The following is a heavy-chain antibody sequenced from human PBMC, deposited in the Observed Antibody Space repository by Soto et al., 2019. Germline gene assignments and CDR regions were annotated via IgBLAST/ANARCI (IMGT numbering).Heavy chain of an antibody. V-gene: IGHV3-11*03. CDR3: ARIWGGGGYALIY. Sequence: PGGSLRLSCAASGFTFSDYYMSWIRQASGKGLEWVSYISSSSSYTNYADSVKGRFTISRDNAKNSLYLQMNSLRDEDTAVYYCARIWGGGGYALIYWGQGTLVTVSS. CDR2: ISSSSSYT. D-gene: IGHD2-8*01. CDR1: GFTFSDYY. J-gene: IGHJ4*02.